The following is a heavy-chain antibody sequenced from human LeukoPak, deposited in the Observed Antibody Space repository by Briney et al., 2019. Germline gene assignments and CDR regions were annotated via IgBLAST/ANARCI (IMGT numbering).Heavy chain of an antibody. D-gene: IGHD3-10*01. J-gene: IGHJ6*03. Sequence: SETLSLTCTVSGGSISSSSYYWGWIRQPPGKGLEWIGSIYYSGSTYYNPSLKSRVTISVDTSKNQFSLKLSSVTAADTAVYYCASQMGSLWFGEIGYYMDVWGKGTTVTISS. CDR1: GGSISSSSYY. CDR2: IYYSGST. CDR3: ASQMGSLWFGEIGYYMDV. V-gene: IGHV4-39*01.